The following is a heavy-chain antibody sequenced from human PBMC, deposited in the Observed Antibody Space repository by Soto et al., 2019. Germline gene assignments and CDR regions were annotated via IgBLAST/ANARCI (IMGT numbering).Heavy chain of an antibody. CDR2: ISGSGGST. V-gene: IGHV3-23*01. J-gene: IGHJ4*02. Sequence: GGSLRLSCAASGFTFSSYAMSWVRQAPGKGLEWVSAISGSGGSTYYADSVKGRFTISRDNSKNTLDLQMNSLRAEDTAVYYCAKDRFEYSSSPAYFDYWGQGTLVTVSS. CDR3: AKDRFEYSSSPAYFDY. D-gene: IGHD6-6*01. CDR1: GFTFSSYA.